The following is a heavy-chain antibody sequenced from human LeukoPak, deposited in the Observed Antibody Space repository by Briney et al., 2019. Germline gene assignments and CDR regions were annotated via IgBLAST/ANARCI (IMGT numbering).Heavy chain of an antibody. Sequence: ASVTVSFKVSGYTLTELSMHWVRQAPGKGLEWMGGFDPEDGETIYAQKFQGRVTMTEDTSTDTAYMELSSLRSEDTAVYYCATALLWFGESGVNYWGQGTLVTVSS. CDR2: FDPEDGET. CDR1: GYTLTELS. CDR3: ATALLWFGESGVNY. D-gene: IGHD3-10*01. J-gene: IGHJ4*02. V-gene: IGHV1-24*01.